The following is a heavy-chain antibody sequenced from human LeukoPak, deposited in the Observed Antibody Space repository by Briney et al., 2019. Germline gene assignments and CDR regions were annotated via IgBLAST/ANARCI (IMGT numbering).Heavy chain of an antibody. J-gene: IGHJ4*02. CDR1: GGSISSYY. CDR3: ARVSPELLLFDY. V-gene: IGHV4-59*01. D-gene: IGHD1-26*01. Sequence: PETLSLTCTVSGGSISSYYWSWIRQPPGKGLEWIGYIYYSGSHNYTPSLKSRVTISVDTSKNQFSLKLSSVTAADTAVYYCARVSPELLLFDYWGQGTLVTVSS. CDR2: IYYSGSH.